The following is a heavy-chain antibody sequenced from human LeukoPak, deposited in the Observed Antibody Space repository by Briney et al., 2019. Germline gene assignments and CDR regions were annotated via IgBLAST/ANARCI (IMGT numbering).Heavy chain of an antibody. Sequence: GESLKISCKGSGYSFTSYWIGWVRQMPGKGLEWMGIIYPGDSDTRYSPSFQGQVTISADKSISTAYLQWSSLKASDTAMYYCARSPQTYYDFWSGYQHYYYYGMDVWGQGTTVTVSS. J-gene: IGHJ6*02. CDR3: ARSPQTYYDFWSGYQHYYYYGMDV. D-gene: IGHD3-3*01. V-gene: IGHV5-51*01. CDR2: IYPGDSDT. CDR1: GYSFTSYW.